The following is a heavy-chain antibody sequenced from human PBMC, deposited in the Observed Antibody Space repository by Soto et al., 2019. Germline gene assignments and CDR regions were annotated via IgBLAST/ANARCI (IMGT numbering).Heavy chain of an antibody. V-gene: IGHV4-59*01. J-gene: IGHJ4*02. Sequence: LSLTCTVSGGSISSYYWTWIRQSPGKGLEWIGYIYYIGSTNYQPSLKSRVTISVDMSKNQFYLKLNSVTAADTAVYYCARVDRGALDYWGPGTLVTVSS. CDR2: IYYIGST. CDR1: GGSISSYY. CDR3: ARVDRGALDY.